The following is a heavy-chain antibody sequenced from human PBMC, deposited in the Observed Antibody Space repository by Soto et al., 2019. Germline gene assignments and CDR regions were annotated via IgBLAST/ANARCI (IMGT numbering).Heavy chain of an antibody. CDR3: ARGRAYGDYEKRHYYYYYGMDV. CDR2: IIPIFGTA. Sequence: SVKVSCKASGGTFSSYAISWVRQAPGQGLEWMGGIIPIFGTANYAQKFQGRVTITADESTSTAYMELSSLRSEDTAVYYCARGRAYGDYEKRHYYYYYGMDVWGQGTTVTVSS. D-gene: IGHD4-17*01. CDR1: GGTFSSYA. V-gene: IGHV1-69*13. J-gene: IGHJ6*02.